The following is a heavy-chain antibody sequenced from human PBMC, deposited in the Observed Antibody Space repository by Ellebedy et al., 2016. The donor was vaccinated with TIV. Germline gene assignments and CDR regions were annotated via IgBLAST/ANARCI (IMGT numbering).Heavy chain of an antibody. V-gene: IGHV3-11*01. CDR2: ISNSGSTI. D-gene: IGHD2-2*01. CDR1: GFTFSDYY. CDR3: ARDARFIDQQHNWFDP. Sequence: GGSLRPSCAASGFTFSDYYMIWIRQAPGKGLEWVSYISNSGSTIYYADSVKGRFTISRDNAKNSLSLLMNSLRAEDTAVYYCARDARFIDQQHNWFDPWGQGTLVTVSS. J-gene: IGHJ5*02.